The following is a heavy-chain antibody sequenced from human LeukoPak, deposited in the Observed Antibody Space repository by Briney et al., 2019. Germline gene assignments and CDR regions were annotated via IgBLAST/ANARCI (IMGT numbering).Heavy chain of an antibody. D-gene: IGHD6-13*01. CDR2: ISGSGGST. CDR1: GFTFSSYA. V-gene: IGHV3-23*01. J-gene: IGHJ6*02. CDR3: ARVRQAAAAPYYYYGMDV. Sequence: GGSLRLCCAASGFTFSSYAMSWVRQAPGKGLEWVSAISGSGGSTYYADSVKGRFTISRDNDKNTLYLQMNSLRAEDTAVYYCARVRQAAAAPYYYYGMDVWGQGTTVTVSS.